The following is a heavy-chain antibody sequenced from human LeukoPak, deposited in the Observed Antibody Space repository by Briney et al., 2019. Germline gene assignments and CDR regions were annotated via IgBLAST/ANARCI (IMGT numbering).Heavy chain of an antibody. CDR1: GFTFSSYW. J-gene: IGHJ6*03. CDR3: ARGSSSWDYYYYYMDV. D-gene: IGHD6-6*01. Sequence: GGSLRLSCAASGFTFSSYWMSWVRQAPGKGLEWVANIKQDGSEKYYVDSVKGRFTISRDNAKNSLYLQMNSLRAEDTAVYHCARGSSSWDYYYYYMDVWGKGTTVTVSS. CDR2: IKQDGSEK. V-gene: IGHV3-7*01.